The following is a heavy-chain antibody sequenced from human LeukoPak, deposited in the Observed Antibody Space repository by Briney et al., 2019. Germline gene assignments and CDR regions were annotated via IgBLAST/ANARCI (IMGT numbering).Heavy chain of an antibody. CDR3: ARDLSSYDSGIPDY. V-gene: IGHV3-21*01. CDR2: ISSSSSYI. D-gene: IGHD3-22*01. CDR1: GFTFSSYA. J-gene: IGHJ4*02. Sequence: GGSLRLSCAASGFTFSSYAMSWVRQAPGKGLEWVSSISSSSSYIYYADSVKGRFTISRDNAKNSLYLQMNSLRAEDTAVYYCARDLSSYDSGIPDYWGQGTLVTVSS.